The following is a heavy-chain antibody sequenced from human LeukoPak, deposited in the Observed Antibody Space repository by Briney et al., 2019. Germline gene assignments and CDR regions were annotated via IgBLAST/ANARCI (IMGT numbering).Heavy chain of an antibody. CDR2: IDTSSNYI. CDR1: GFTFSSYA. D-gene: IGHD1-26*01. J-gene: IGHJ6*02. Sequence: PGGSLRLSCAASGFTFSSYAMNWVRQAPGKGLEWISSIDTSSNYIYYGDSVKGRFTISRDNAENSLYLQMNSLRAEDTAMYYCVREEQAWAYGMDVWGQGTTVTVSS. CDR3: VREEQAWAYGMDV. V-gene: IGHV3-21*01.